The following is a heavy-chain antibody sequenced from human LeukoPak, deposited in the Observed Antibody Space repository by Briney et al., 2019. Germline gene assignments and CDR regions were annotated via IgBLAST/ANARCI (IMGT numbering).Heavy chain of an antibody. V-gene: IGHV4-59*01. Sequence: KPSETLSLTCTVSGGSISSYYWSWIRQPPGKGLEWIGYIYYSGSTNYNPSLKSRVTISVDTSKNQFSLKLSSVTAADTAVYYCAGTYYDYVWGSYRSYYYYMDVWGKGTTVTVSS. D-gene: IGHD3-16*02. CDR1: GGSISSYY. J-gene: IGHJ6*03. CDR2: IYYSGST. CDR3: AGTYYDYVWGSYRSYYYYMDV.